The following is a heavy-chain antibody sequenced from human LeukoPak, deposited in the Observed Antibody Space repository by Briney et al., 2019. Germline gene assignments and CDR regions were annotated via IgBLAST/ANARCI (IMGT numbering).Heavy chain of an antibody. D-gene: IGHD4-17*01. CDR2: ISGSGGST. CDR1: GFTFSSYA. Sequence: GGSLRLSCAASGFTFSSYAMSWVRQVPGKGLEWVSAISGSGGSTYYADSVKGRFTISRDNSKNTLYLQMNSLRAEDTAVYYCAKVHQSTVTTYSFDYWGQGTLVTVSS. V-gene: IGHV3-23*01. CDR3: AKVHQSTVTTYSFDY. J-gene: IGHJ4*02.